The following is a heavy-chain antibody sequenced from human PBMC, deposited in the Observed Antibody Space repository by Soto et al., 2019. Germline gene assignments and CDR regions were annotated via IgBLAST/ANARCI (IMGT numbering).Heavy chain of an antibody. V-gene: IGHV3-30*18. J-gene: IGHJ6*02. CDR2: ISYDGSNK. CDR1: GFTFSSYG. D-gene: IGHD3-22*01. Sequence: GGSLRLSCAASGFTFSSYGMHWVRQAPGKGLEWVAVISYDGSNKYYADSVKGRFTISRDNSKNTLYLQMNSLRAEDTAVYYCAKEIGDYDNYYYYGMDVWGQGTTVTVSS. CDR3: AKEIGDYDNYYYYGMDV.